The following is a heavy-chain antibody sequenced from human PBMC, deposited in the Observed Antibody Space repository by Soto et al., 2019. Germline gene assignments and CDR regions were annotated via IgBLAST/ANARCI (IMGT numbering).Heavy chain of an antibody. CDR3: ARDRGFRFLGGPNYYYYGMDV. CDR2: IYYSGST. CDR1: GGSISSYY. Sequence: SETLSLTCTVSGGSISSYYWSWIRQPPGKGLEWIGYIYYSGSTNYNPSLKSRVTISVDTSKNQFSLKLSSVTAADTAVYYCARDRGFRFLGGPNYYYYGMDVWGQGATVTVSS. J-gene: IGHJ6*02. V-gene: IGHV4-59*01. D-gene: IGHD3-3*01.